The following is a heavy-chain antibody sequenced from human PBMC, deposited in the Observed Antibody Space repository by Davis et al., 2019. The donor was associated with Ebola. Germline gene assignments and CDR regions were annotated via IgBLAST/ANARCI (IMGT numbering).Heavy chain of an antibody. CDR2: IKQDGSEK. CDR1: GFTFSSFW. Sequence: GESLKISCAASGFTFSSFWMSWVRQAPGKGLEWVASIKQDGSEKYYVDSVKGRCTIPRDNAKNSLYLQMNNLRAEDTAMYYCTKPPGRDGMDVWGQGTTVTVSS. CDR3: TKPPGRDGMDV. V-gene: IGHV3-7*01. D-gene: IGHD1-26*01. J-gene: IGHJ6*02.